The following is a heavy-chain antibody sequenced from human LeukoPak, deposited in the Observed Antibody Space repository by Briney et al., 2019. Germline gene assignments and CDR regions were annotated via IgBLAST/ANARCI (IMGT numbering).Heavy chain of an antibody. CDR2: ITSSSKSV. CDR1: GFTFNSYS. Sequence: GGSLRLSCAASGFTFNSYSMHWVRQAPGKGLEWVSSITSSSKSVYYAGSVRGRFTISRDNAKNSLYLQMNSLRAEDTAVYYCARGYTYSLTRGYHYGMDVWGQGTTVTASS. V-gene: IGHV3-21*01. CDR3: ARGYTYSLTRGYHYGMDV. D-gene: IGHD5-18*01. J-gene: IGHJ6*02.